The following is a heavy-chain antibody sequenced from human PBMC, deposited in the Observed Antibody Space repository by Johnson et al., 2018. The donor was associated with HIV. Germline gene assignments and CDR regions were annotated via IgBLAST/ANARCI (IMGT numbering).Heavy chain of an antibody. CDR1: GFTFSSYA. CDR2: ISYDGSNK. Sequence: QVQLVESGGGVVQPGRSLRLSCAASGFTFSSYAMHWVRQAPGKGLEWVAGISYDGSNKYYADSVKGRFTISRDHSKNTLYLQMNSLRAEDTAVYYCARDRRGGYYNFWSGYNPEDGAFDIWGQGTMVTVSS. D-gene: IGHD3-3*01. J-gene: IGHJ3*02. V-gene: IGHV3-30-3*01. CDR3: ARDRRGGYYNFWSGYNPEDGAFDI.